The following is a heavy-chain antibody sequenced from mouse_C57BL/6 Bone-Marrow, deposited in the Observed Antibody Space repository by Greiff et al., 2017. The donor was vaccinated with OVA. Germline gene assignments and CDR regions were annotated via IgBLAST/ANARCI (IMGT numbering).Heavy chain of an antibody. D-gene: IGHD1-1*01. CDR1: GYTFTGYW. CDR2: FLPGSGST. V-gene: IGHV1-9*01. Sequence: VQLQQSGAELMKPGASVKLSCKATGYTFTGYWIEWVKQRPGHGLEWIGAFLPGSGSTNYNQKFKGKATFTADPSSNTAYMQLSSLTTEDSAICYCARLAITTVAYWCFDVWGTGTTVTVSS. J-gene: IGHJ1*03. CDR3: ARLAITTVAYWCFDV.